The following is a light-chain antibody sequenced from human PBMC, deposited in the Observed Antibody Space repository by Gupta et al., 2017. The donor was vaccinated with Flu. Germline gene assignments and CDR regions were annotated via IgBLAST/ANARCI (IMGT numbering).Light chain of an antibody. V-gene: IGLV1-44*01. CDR3: AAWDDSLNGPV. CDR2: SNN. J-gene: IGLJ3*02. Sequence: QSVLTQPPSASGTPGQRVTISCSGSSSNIGSNTVNWYQQLPGTAPKLLIYSNNQRPSGVPDRFSGSKYGTSASLAISGLQPEDEADYDCAAWDDSLNGPVFGGGTKLTVL. CDR1: SSNIGSNT.